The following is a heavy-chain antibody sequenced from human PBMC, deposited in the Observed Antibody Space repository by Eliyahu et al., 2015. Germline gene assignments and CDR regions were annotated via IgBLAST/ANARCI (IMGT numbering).Heavy chain of an antibody. CDR3: ARRGLTPGRDYYMDV. D-gene: IGHD1-26*01. Sequence: EVQLVQSGAEVKXPGESLKISCKGSGYSFTSYWIGXVRQMPGXGLEWMGIIYPGDSDTRYSPSFQGQVTISADKSISTAYLQWSSLKASDTAMYYCARRGLTPGRDYYMDVWGKGTTVTVSS. CDR2: IYPGDSDT. J-gene: IGHJ6*03. CDR1: GYSFTSYW. V-gene: IGHV5-51*01.